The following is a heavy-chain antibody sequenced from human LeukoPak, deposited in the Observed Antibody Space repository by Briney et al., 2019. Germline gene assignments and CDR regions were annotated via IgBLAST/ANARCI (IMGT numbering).Heavy chain of an antibody. Sequence: SETLSLTCAVYGGSFSGYYWSWIRQPPGKGLEWIGEINHSGSTNYNPSLKSRVTISVDTSKNQFSLKLSSVTAADTAVYYCARDQKTSGPPGWDYWGQGTLVTVSS. J-gene: IGHJ4*02. CDR2: INHSGST. D-gene: IGHD1-26*01. V-gene: IGHV4-34*01. CDR1: GGSFSGYY. CDR3: ARDQKTSGPPGWDY.